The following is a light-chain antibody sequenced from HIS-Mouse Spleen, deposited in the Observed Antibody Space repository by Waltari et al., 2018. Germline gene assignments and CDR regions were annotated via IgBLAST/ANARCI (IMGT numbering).Light chain of an antibody. V-gene: IGKV4-1*01. J-gene: IGKJ1*01. CDR1: QSVLYSSNNKNY. Sequence: DIVMTQSPDSLAVSLGERATINCKSSQSVLYSSNNKNYLAWYQQKPGQPPKLLIYWASTREYGVPDRFSGSGSWTDFTLTISSLQAEDVAVYYCQQYYSTPWTFGQGTKVEIK. CDR2: WAS. CDR3: QQYYSTPWT.